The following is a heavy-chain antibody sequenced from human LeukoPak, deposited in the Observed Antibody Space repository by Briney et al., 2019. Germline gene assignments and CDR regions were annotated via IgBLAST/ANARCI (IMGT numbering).Heavy chain of an antibody. CDR3: AKDRGSGYHYFDY. V-gene: IGHV3-74*01. CDR1: GFTFSNYW. D-gene: IGHD3-22*01. J-gene: IGHJ4*02. Sequence: GGSLRLSCAASGFTFSNYWMYWVRQAPGKGLVWVSRINSDGKTTNYADSVKGRFTISRDNSKNTLYLQMNSLRAEDTAVYYCAKDRGSGYHYFDYWGQGTLVTVSS. CDR2: INSDGKTT.